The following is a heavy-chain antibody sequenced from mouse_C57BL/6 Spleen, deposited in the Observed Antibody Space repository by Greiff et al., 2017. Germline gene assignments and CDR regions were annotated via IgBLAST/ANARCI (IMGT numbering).Heavy chain of an antibody. CDR3: TGDYYGSSSWFAY. CDR2: ISSGGDYI. CDR1: GFTFSSYA. Sequence: EVQRVESGEGLVKPGGSLKLSCAASGFTFSSYAMSWVRQTPEKRLEWVAYISSGGDYIDYADTVKGRFTISRDNARNTLYLQMSSLKAEDTAMYYCTGDYYGSSSWFAYWGQGTLVTVSA. J-gene: IGHJ3*01. D-gene: IGHD1-1*01. V-gene: IGHV5-9-1*02.